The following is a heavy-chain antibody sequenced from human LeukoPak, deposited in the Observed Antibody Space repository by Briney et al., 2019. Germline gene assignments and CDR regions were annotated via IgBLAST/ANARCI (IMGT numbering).Heavy chain of an antibody. CDR3: AKSGTYYYDSSGYYETVSEPDY. D-gene: IGHD3-22*01. CDR1: GFTFSSYG. CDR2: IQYDGSNK. Sequence: GGSLRLSCAASGFTFSSYGMHWVRQAPGKGLEWVAFIQYDGSNKYYADSVKGRFTISRDNSKNTLYLQMNSLRAEDTAVYYCAKSGTYYYDSSGYYETVSEPDYWGQGTLVTVSS. J-gene: IGHJ4*02. V-gene: IGHV3-30*02.